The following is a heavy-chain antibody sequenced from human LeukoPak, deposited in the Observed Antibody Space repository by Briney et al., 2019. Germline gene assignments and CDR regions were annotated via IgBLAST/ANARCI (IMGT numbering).Heavy chain of an antibody. CDR2: INPNSGGA. V-gene: IGHV1-2*02. J-gene: IGHJ4*02. CDR3: ARDLDSGDIPY. Sequence: ASVKVSCKTSGYTFTARFMHWVRQVPGQGLEWMGWINPNSGGALYAQKFRGRVTMTGDTFTNTAFMELTSLTSDDTAVYYCARDLDSGDIPYWGQGTLVTVSS. D-gene: IGHD3/OR15-3a*01. CDR1: GYTFTARF.